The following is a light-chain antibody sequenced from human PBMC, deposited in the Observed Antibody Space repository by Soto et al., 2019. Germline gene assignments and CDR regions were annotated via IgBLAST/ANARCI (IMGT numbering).Light chain of an antibody. CDR1: SSDVGGYDY. Sequence: QSALTQPRSVSGSPGQSVTISCTGTSSDVGGYDYVSWYQQHPGKAPKLMIYDVTERPSGAPDRFSGSKSGNTASLTISGLQAEDEADYYCYSYAGIYPLVFGGGTKVTVL. V-gene: IGLV2-11*01. CDR3: YSYAGIYPLV. CDR2: DVT. J-gene: IGLJ2*01.